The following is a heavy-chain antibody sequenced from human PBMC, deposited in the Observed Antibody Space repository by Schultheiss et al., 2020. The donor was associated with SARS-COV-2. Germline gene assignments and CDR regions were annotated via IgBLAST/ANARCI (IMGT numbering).Heavy chain of an antibody. CDR1: GGSVSSGSYY. CDR2: IYIGENT. CDR3: ASVEMATITHNY. J-gene: IGHJ4*01. D-gene: IGHD5-24*01. V-gene: IGHV4-61*01. Sequence: SETLSLTCTVSGGSVSSGSYYWSWIRQPPGKGLEWIGRIYIGENTNYNPSLKSRVTISVDTSKNQFSLKLSSVTAADTAVYYCASVEMATITHNYWGHGTLVTVSS.